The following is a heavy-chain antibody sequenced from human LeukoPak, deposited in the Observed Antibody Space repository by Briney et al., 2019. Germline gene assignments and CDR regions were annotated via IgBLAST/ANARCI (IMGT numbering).Heavy chain of an antibody. CDR2: INHSGST. V-gene: IGHV4-39*01. D-gene: IGHD6-13*01. CDR1: GDSISSSSYY. Sequence: SETLSLTCTVSGDSISSSSYYWSWIRQPPGKGLEWIGEINHSGSTNYNPSLKSRVIISVDTSKNQFSLKLSSVTAADTAVYYCARQLGPAAVKLSSVFDYWGQGTLVTVSS. CDR3: ARQLGPAAVKLSSVFDY. J-gene: IGHJ4*02.